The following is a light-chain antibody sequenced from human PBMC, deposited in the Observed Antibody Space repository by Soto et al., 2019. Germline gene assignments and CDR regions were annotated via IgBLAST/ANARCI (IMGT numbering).Light chain of an antibody. V-gene: IGLV2-14*03. CDR2: DVS. CDR3: GSYTTSTTYV. J-gene: IGLJ1*01. CDR1: SSDVGGFDY. Sequence: QSVLTQPASVSGSPGQSITISCTGTSSDVGGFDYVSWYQQHPGKAPNLMIYDVSNRPSGVSNRFSGSKSGDTASLTISWLQAEDEADYYCGSYTTSTTYVFATGTKVTVL.